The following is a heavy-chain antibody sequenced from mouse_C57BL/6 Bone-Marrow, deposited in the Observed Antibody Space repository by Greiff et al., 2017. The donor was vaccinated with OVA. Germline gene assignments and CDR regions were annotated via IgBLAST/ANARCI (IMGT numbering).Heavy chain of an antibody. CDR2: IDPENGDT. CDR1: GFNIKDDY. V-gene: IGHV14-4*01. D-gene: IGHD2-2*01. J-gene: IGHJ1*03. Sequence: EVKLVESGAELVRPGASVKLSCTASGFNIKDDYMHWVKQRPEQGLEWIGWIDPENGDTEYASKFQGKATITADTSSNTAYLQLSSLTSEDTAVYYCTSCWLDVWGTGTTVTVSS. CDR3: TSCWLDV.